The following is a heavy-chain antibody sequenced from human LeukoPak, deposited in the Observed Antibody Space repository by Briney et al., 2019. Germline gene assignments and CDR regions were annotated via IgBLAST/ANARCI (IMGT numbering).Heavy chain of an antibody. CDR1: GGSFSGYY. CDR3: ARGRIFRDYYGSGSYPY. Sequence: SETLSLTCGVYGGSFSGYYWNWIRQSPGKGLEWIGEINHSGSTNYNPSLKSRVTISVDTSKNQFSLKLSSVTAADTAVYYCARGRIFRDYYGSGSYPYWGQGTLVTVSS. J-gene: IGHJ4*02. D-gene: IGHD3-10*01. V-gene: IGHV4-34*01. CDR2: INHSGST.